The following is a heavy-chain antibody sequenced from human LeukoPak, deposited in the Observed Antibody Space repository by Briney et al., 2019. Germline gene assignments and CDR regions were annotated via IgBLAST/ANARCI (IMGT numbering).Heavy chain of an antibody. CDR3: ARGSEGYCSGGGCYYGMDV. V-gene: IGHV3-21*01. CDR1: GFTFSSYT. CDR2: ISSSSSYI. D-gene: IGHD2-15*01. J-gene: IGHJ6*01. Sequence: GGSLRLSCAASGFTFSSYTMNWVRQAPGKGLEWVSYISSSSSYIYYADSVKRRFTISRDNAENSLYLQMNSLRAEDTAVYYCARGSEGYCSGGGCYYGMDVWGQGTTVTVSS.